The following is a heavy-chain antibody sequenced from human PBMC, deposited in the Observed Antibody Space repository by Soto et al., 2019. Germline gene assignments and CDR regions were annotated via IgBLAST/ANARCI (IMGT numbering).Heavy chain of an antibody. CDR3: TTALYYYDSSISYRMDV. V-gene: IGHV3-15*01. D-gene: IGHD3-22*01. J-gene: IGHJ6*02. CDR1: GFTFSNAW. Sequence: EVQLVESGGGLVKPGGSLRLSCAASGFTFSNAWMSWVRQAPGKGLEWVGRIKSKTDGGTTDYAAPVKGRFTISRDDSKNTLYLQMNSLKTEVTSVYYCTTALYYYDSSISYRMDVWGQGTTVTVSS. CDR2: IKSKTDGGTT.